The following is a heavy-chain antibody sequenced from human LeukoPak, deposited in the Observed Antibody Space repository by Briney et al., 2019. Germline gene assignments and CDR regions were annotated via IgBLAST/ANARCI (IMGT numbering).Heavy chain of an antibody. CDR2: ISGSGGST. D-gene: IGHD6-13*01. J-gene: IGHJ4*02. CDR1: GFTFSSYA. Sequence: GGSLRLSCTASGFTFSSYAMSWVRQAPGKGLKWVSAISGSGGSTYYADSVKGRFTISRDNSKNTLYLQMNSLRAEDTAVYYCARDSSSWYPHFDYWGQGTLVTVSS. CDR3: ARDSSSWYPHFDY. V-gene: IGHV3-23*01.